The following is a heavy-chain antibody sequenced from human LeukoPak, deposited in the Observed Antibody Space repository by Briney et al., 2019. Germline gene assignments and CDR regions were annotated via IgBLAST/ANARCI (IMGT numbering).Heavy chain of an antibody. CDR3: ARSLGELSLGYYFDY. CDR2: IYPGDSDT. D-gene: IGHD3-16*02. Sequence: GESLKISCEGSGYSFTSYWIGWVRQMPGKGLEWMGIIYPGDSDTRYSPSFQGQVTISADKSISTAYLQWSSLKASDTAMYYCARSLGELSLGYYFDYWGQGTLVTVSS. J-gene: IGHJ4*02. V-gene: IGHV5-51*01. CDR1: GYSFTSYW.